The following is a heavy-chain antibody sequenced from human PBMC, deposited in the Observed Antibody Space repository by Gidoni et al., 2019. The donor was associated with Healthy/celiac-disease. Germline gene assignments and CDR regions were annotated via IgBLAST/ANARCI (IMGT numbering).Heavy chain of an antibody. CDR2: IYYSGST. D-gene: IGHD4-17*01. V-gene: IGHV4-39*07. Sequence: QLQLQESGPGLVKPSETLSLTCTVSGGSISSSSYYWGWIRQPPGKGLEWIGSIYYSGSTYYNPSLKSRVTISVDTSKNQFSLKLSSVTAADTAVYYCARNPTVAYGQNAFDIWGQGTMVTVFS. CDR3: ARNPTVAYGQNAFDI. CDR1: GGSISSSSYY. J-gene: IGHJ3*02.